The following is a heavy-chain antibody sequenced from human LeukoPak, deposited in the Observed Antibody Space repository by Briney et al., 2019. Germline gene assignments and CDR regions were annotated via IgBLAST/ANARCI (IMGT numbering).Heavy chain of an antibody. J-gene: IGHJ4*02. V-gene: IGHV3-7*03. CDR3: ARGADHGGSYYPD. D-gene: IGHD3-10*01. Sequence: GGSLRLSCAASGFTFSSYWMSWVRQAPGKGLEWVANIKQDGSEKYYVDSVKGRFTISRDNAKNSLYLQMNSLRAEDTAVYYCARGADHGGSYYPDWGQGTRVTVSS. CDR1: GFTFSSYW. CDR2: IKQDGSEK.